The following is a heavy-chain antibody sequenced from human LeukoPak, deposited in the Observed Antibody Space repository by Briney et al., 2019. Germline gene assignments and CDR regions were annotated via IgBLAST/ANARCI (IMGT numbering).Heavy chain of an antibody. Sequence: SETLSLTCAVSGGSINTYYWSWIRQPPGKGLEWIGHIYYSGSTSYNPSLKSRITISVDTSKNQFSLKLSSVTAADTAVYYCARAHYDSGRPVNCWGQGTLVTVSS. D-gene: IGHD3-10*01. J-gene: IGHJ4*02. CDR2: IYYSGST. V-gene: IGHV4-59*08. CDR1: GGSINTYY. CDR3: ARAHYDSGRPVNC.